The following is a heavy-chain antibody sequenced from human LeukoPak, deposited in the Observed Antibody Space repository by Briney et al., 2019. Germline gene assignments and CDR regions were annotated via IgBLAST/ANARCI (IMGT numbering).Heavy chain of an antibody. Sequence: SETLSLTCTVSGGSISPYFWSWIRQPPGKGLEWIGYIYTDGSTKYNPSLKSRVTISLDTSKNQFSLKLSSVTAADTAVYYCARRQTYFDYWGQRTLVTVSS. CDR1: GGSISPYF. CDR3: ARRQTYFDY. V-gene: IGHV4-4*09. CDR2: IYTDGST. J-gene: IGHJ4*02.